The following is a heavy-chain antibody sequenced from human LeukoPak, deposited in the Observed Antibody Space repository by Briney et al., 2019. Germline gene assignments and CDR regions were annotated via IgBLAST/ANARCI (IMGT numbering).Heavy chain of an antibody. V-gene: IGHV1-18*01. Sequence: ASVKVSCKASGYTFTSYGISWVRQAPGQGLEWMGWISAYNGNTNYAQKLQGRVTMTTDTSTSTAYMELRSLRSDDTAVYYCARGYCSGGSCYNNYYYYGMGVWGQGTTVTVSS. CDR3: ARGYCSGGSCYNNYYYYGMGV. J-gene: IGHJ6*02. CDR2: ISAYNGNT. D-gene: IGHD2-15*01. CDR1: GYTFTSYG.